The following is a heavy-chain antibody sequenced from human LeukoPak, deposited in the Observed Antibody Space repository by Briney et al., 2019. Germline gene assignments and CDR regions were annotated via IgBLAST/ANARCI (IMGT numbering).Heavy chain of an antibody. Sequence: PGGSLRLSCAASGFTFSDYYMSWIRQAPGKGLEWVSYISSSGSTIYYADSVKGRFTISRDNAKNSLYLQMNSLKAEDTAVYYRARVRTSYYDSSADAFDIWGQGTMVTVSS. CDR2: ISSSGSTI. D-gene: IGHD3-22*01. V-gene: IGHV3-11*04. CDR1: GFTFSDYY. CDR3: ARVRTSYYDSSADAFDI. J-gene: IGHJ3*02.